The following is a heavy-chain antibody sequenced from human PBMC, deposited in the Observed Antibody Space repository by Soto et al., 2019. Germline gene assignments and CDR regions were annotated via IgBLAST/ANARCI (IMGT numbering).Heavy chain of an antibody. CDR3: ARDRWYSSRSLYYYGMDV. CDR2: TYYRSKWYN. J-gene: IGHJ6*02. CDR1: GDSVSSNSAA. V-gene: IGHV6-1*01. Sequence: PSQTLSLTCAISGDSVSSNSAAWNWIRQSPSRGLEWLGRTYYRSKWYNDYAVSVKSRTTINPDTSKNQFSLQLNSVTPEDTAVYYCARDRWYSSRSLYYYGMDVWGQGTTVTVSS. D-gene: IGHD6-13*01.